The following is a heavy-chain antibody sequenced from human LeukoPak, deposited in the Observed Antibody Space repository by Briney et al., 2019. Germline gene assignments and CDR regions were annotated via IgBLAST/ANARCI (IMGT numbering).Heavy chain of an antibody. Sequence: PGGSLRLSCAASGFTFSRYWMNWVRQAPGKGLEWVASIKEDVSEKSYVDSVKGRFTISRDNAKNSLYLQMHSLRAEDTAVYYCVSCGTTTCIIRFDHWGQGTLVTVSS. CDR3: VSCGTTTCIIRFDH. J-gene: IGHJ4*02. D-gene: IGHD2-2*01. V-gene: IGHV3-7*01. CDR1: GFTFSRYW. CDR2: IKEDVSEK.